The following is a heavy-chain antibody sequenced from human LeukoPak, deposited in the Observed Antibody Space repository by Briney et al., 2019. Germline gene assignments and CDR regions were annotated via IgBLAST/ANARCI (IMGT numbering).Heavy chain of an antibody. CDR3: ARVRDAGY. CDR1: GFTFSSYA. V-gene: IGHV3-48*04. CDR2: ISSSSSTI. D-gene: IGHD3-10*01. J-gene: IGHJ4*02. Sequence: PGGFLRLSCAASGFTFSSYAMSWVRQAPGKGLEWVSYISSSSSTIYYADSVKGRFTISRDNAKNSLYLQMNSLRAEDTAVYYCARVRDAGYWGQGTLVTVSS.